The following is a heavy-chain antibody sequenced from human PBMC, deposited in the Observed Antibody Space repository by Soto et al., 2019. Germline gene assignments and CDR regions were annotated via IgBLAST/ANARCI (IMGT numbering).Heavy chain of an antibody. Sequence: QLQLQESGPGLVKPSETLSLTCTVSGGSISRSPYYWAWIRQPPGKGLQWIGNIYYNGNTFYNPSLKSRVTTSIDTSKSQFSLGRSSVTASDTAVYDCARHGPLTNNWNQLNYWGQGTLVTVSS. V-gene: IGHV4-39*01. CDR2: IYYNGNT. D-gene: IGHD1-1*01. J-gene: IGHJ4*02. CDR1: GGSISRSPYY. CDR3: ARHGPLTNNWNQLNY.